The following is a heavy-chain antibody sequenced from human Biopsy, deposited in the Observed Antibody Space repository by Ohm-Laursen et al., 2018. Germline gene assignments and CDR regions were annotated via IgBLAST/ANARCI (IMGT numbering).Heavy chain of an antibody. Sequence: TLSLTCTVSGGSISDSTYHWGWIRQSPGKGLEWIGYIYYSGSTYYNPSLKSRVSISVDTSKNQFSLKLNSVTVADTAVYYCARATNSTGWPYYYFYGMDVWGQGTTVTVSS. CDR1: GGSISDSTYH. J-gene: IGHJ6*02. CDR3: ARATNSTGWPYYYFYGMDV. D-gene: IGHD2/OR15-2a*01. CDR2: IYYSGST. V-gene: IGHV4-31*03.